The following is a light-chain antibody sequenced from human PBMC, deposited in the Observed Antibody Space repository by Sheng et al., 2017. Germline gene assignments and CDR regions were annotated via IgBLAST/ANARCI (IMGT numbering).Light chain of an antibody. J-gene: IGKJ4*01. CDR2: DAS. V-gene: IGKV1-33*01. Sequence: DIQMTQSPSSLSVCVGDRVSMSCRASQDINQYLNWFQQKPGKPLNLLISDASKLESGVPSRFSGAGSGTDFTLIVSSLEPEDVATYYCQQYETVPATFGGGTKVEIK. CDR3: QQYETVPAT. CDR1: QDINQY.